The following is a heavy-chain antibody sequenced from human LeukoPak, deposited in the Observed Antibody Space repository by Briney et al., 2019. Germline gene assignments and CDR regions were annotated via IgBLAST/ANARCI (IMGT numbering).Heavy chain of an antibody. CDR2: IRSKAYGGTT. J-gene: IGHJ5*02. D-gene: IGHD3-3*01. CDR1: GFTFGDYA. CDR3: TRGPTIFGVVKGFDP. Sequence: PGGSLRLSCTASGFTFGDYAMSWVRQAPGKGLEWVGFIRSKAYGGTTEYAASVKGRFTISRDDSKSIAYLQMNSLKTEDTAVYYCTRGPTIFGVVKGFDPWGQGTLVTVSS. V-gene: IGHV3-49*04.